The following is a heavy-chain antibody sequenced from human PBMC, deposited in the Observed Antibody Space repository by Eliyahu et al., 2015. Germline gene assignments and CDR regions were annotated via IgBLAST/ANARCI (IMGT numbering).Heavy chain of an antibody. Sequence: QVQLVQSGAEVKKPGASVKLSXKASGYTFTNYYMHWVRQAPGQGLEWMGVINPNLGSTSYAQKFQGRVTMSRDTSTSTVYMELRSLRSEDTAVYYCARGWGFNCSNGICYPFDPWGQGTLVTVSS. CDR2: INPNLGST. D-gene: IGHD2-8*01. CDR3: ARGWGFNCSNGICYPFDP. J-gene: IGHJ5*02. V-gene: IGHV1-46*03. CDR1: GYTFTNYY.